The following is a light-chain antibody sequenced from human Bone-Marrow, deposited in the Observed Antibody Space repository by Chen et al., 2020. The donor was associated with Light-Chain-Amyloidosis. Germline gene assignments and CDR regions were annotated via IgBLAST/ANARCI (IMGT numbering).Light chain of an antibody. CDR1: QSISSW. V-gene: IGKV1-5*01. CDR2: DAS. J-gene: IGKJ2*01. Sequence: DIQMTQSPSTLSASVGDRVTITCRASQSISSWLAWYQQKPGKAPKLLIYDASSWESGVPSRFSGSGSGTEFTLTISSLQPDDFATYYCQQYKGTFGQGTKLEIK. CDR3: QQYKGT.